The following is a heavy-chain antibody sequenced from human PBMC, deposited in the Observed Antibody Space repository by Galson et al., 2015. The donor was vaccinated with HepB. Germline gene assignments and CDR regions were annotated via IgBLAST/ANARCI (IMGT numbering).Heavy chain of an antibody. V-gene: IGHV3-48*02. J-gene: IGHJ4*02. D-gene: IGHD3-10*01. CDR1: GFTFSTYS. CDR2: ISSSSSTI. Sequence: SLRLSCAASGFTFSTYSMNWVRQAPGKGPEWVSYISSSSSTIYYADSVKGRFTISRDNAKNSLFLQMNSLRDEDTAVYYCARTGYYGSGSYYTPYYFDSWGQGTLVTVSS. CDR3: ARTGYYGSGSYYTPYYFDS.